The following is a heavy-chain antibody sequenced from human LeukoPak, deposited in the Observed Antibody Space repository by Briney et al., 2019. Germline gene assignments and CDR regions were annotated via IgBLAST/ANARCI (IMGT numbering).Heavy chain of an antibody. Sequence: PLASVKVSCKASGYTFTSYYMHWVRQAPGQGLEWMGIINPSGGSTSYAQKFQGRVTMTRDTSTSTVYMELSSLRSEDTAVYYCARDIGDGYNPDAFDIWGQGTMVTVSS. V-gene: IGHV1-46*01. D-gene: IGHD5-24*01. J-gene: IGHJ3*02. CDR3: ARDIGDGYNPDAFDI. CDR2: INPSGGST. CDR1: GYTFTSYY.